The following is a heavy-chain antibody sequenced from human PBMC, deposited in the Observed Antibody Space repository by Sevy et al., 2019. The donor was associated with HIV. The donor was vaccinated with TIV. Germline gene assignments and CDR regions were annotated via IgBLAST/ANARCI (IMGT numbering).Heavy chain of an antibody. J-gene: IGHJ4*02. V-gene: IGHV3-33*01. CDR3: ARDPYGDYADY. CDR2: IWYDGSNK. Sequence: GGSPRLSCAASGFTFSSYGMHWVRQAPGKGLEWVAVIWYDGSNKYYANSVKGRFTISRDNSKNTLYLQMNSLRAEDTAVYYCARDPYGDYADYWGQGTLVTVSS. CDR1: GFTFSSYG. D-gene: IGHD4-17*01.